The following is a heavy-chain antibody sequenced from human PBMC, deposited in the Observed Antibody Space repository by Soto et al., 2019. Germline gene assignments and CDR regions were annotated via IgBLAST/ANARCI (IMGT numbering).Heavy chain of an antibody. V-gene: IGHV3-21*01. J-gene: IGHJ1*01. CDR3: ARDYTMPLETASEYFQH. CDR1: GFTFSSYA. CDR2: ISSSSSYI. D-gene: IGHD2-2*01. Sequence: PGGSLRLSCAASGFTFSSYAMSWVRQAPGKGLEWVSSISSSSSYIYYADSVKGRFTISRDNAKNSLYLQMNSLRAEDTAVYYCARDYTMPLETASEYFQHWGQGTLVTVSS.